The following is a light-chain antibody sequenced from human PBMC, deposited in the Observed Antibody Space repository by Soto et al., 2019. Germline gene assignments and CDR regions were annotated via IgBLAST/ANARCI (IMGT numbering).Light chain of an antibody. CDR3: QSRSTSPPMCT. V-gene: IGKV3-11*01. Sequence: EIVLTQSPGTLSLSPGDRATLSCRASERIGTYLAWYQQKPGQAPRLLSYDASNRATGVPSRFSGTGSGTDFKLTIISLEAEDVEFYFGQSRSTSPPMCTVGEGTKVEIK. CDR2: DAS. CDR1: ERIGTY. J-gene: IGKJ1*01.